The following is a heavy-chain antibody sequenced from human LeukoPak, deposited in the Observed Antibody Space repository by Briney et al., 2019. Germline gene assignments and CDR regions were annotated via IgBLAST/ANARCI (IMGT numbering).Heavy chain of an antibody. V-gene: IGHV3-7*01. J-gene: IGHJ4*02. Sequence: PGGSLRLSCAASGFTFSSYAMSWVRQAPGKGLEWVASIKHDGSEKYYVDSVRGRFTISRDNTMNSLYLQMSSLRAEGTAVYYCATDRGWRTSGYYLYYFEYWGQGTLVTYSS. CDR1: GFTFSSYA. CDR3: ATDRGWRTSGYYLYYFEY. CDR2: IKHDGSEK. D-gene: IGHD3-3*01.